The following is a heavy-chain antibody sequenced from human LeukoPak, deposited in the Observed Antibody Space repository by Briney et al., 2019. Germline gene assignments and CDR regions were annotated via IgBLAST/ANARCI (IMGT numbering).Heavy chain of an antibody. J-gene: IGHJ4*02. V-gene: IGHV3-23*01. CDR1: GFTFSSFA. CDR3: AKDFNGNYYSLWGY. Sequence: PGGSLRLSCAASGFTFSSFAMNWVRQAPGKGLEWVSAISGSGDSTYYADSVKGRFTISRDNSKSTLYLQMNSLRAEDTAVYYCAKDFNGNYYSLWGYWGQGTLVTVSS. D-gene: IGHD1-26*01. CDR2: ISGSGDST.